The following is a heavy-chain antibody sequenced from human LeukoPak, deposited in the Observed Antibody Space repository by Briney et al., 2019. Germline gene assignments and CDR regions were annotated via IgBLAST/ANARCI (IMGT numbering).Heavy chain of an antibody. J-gene: IGHJ4*02. V-gene: IGHV3-48*01. CDR3: ASAERLKY. Sequence: PGGSLRLSCAASGFTFSDYTMNWVRQAPGKGLEWVSYIGGSETTIFYADSVKGRFTISRDNAKNALYLQMNSLRAEDTAIYYCASAERLKYWPQGTLVIVSS. CDR2: IGGSETTI. CDR1: GFTFSDYT. D-gene: IGHD5-24*01.